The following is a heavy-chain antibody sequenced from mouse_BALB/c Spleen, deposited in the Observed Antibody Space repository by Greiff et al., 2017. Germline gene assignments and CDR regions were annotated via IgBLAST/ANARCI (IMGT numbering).Heavy chain of an antibody. CDR2: INPSNGRT. CDR3: ARPSNDY. D-gene: IGHD4-1*01. V-gene: IGHV1S81*02. J-gene: IGHJ2*01. CDR1: GYTFTSYW. Sequence: QVQLQQPGAELVKPGASVKLSCKASGYTFTSYWMHWVKQRPGQGLEWIGEINPSNGRTNYNEKFKSKATLTVDKSSSTAYMQLSSLTSEDSAVYYCARPSNDYWGQGTTLTVSS.